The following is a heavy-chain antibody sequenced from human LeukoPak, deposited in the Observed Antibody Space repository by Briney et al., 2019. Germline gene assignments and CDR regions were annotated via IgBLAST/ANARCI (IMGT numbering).Heavy chain of an antibody. D-gene: IGHD3-10*01. CDR1: GFTFSSYS. CDR3: ARDGITRVRGVTSHFDY. V-gene: IGHV3-21*01. J-gene: IGHJ4*02. Sequence: GGSLRLSCAASGFTFSSYSMNWVRQAPGKGLEWVSSISSSSSYIYYADSVKGRFTISRDNAKNSLYLQMNSLRAEDTAVYYCARDGITRVRGVTSHFDYWGQGTLVTVSS. CDR2: ISSSSSYI.